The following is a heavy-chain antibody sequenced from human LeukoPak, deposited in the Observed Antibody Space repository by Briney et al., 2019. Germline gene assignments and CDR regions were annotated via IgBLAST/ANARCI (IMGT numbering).Heavy chain of an antibody. CDR3: ARVDDLDAFDI. V-gene: IGHV3-30*04. J-gene: IGHJ3*02. Sequence: GGSPRLSCVTFGFTFSNHAMHWVRQGPGKGLEWVAVISDDGTSKFYADSVKGRFTIFRDNSKNTLFLQINSLRPEDTAMYYCARVDDLDAFDIWGQGTLVTVSS. CDR2: ISDDGTSK. D-gene: IGHD2-2*03. CDR1: GFTFSNHA.